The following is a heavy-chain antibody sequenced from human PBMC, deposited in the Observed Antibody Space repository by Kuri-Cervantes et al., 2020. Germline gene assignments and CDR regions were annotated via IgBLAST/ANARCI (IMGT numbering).Heavy chain of an antibody. D-gene: IGHD2-15*01. CDR3: ATANFCSGGSCSHPFDY. Sequence: ASVKVSCKASGYTFTGYYMHWVRQAPGQGLEWMGGFDPEDGETIYAQKFQGRVTMTEDTSTDTAYMELSSLRSEDTAVYYCATANFCSGGSCSHPFDYWGQGTLVTVSS. V-gene: IGHV1-24*01. CDR1: GYTFTGYY. J-gene: IGHJ4*02. CDR2: FDPEDGET.